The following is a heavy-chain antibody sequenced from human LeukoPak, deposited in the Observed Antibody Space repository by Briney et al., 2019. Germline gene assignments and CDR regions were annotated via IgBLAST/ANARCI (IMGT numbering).Heavy chain of an antibody. CDR1: GGTFSSYA. CDR2: IIPIFGTA. D-gene: IGHD5-24*01. J-gene: IGHJ4*02. V-gene: IGHV1-69*01. Sequence: GASVQVSCKASGGTFSSYAISWVRQAPGQGLEWMGGIIPIFGTANYAQKFQGRVTITADESTSTAYMELSNLRSEDTAVYYCARAVNGDGYSLIDYWGQGTLVTVSS. CDR3: ARAVNGDGYSLIDY.